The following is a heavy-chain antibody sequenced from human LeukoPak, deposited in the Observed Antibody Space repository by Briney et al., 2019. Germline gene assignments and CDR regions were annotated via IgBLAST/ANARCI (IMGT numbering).Heavy chain of an antibody. V-gene: IGHV4-30-2*01. Sequence: SETLSLTCTVSGGSISSGGYYWSWIRQPPGKGLEWIGYIYHSGSTYYNPSLKSRVTISVDRSKNQFSLKLSSVTAADTAVYYCARVEGNGDPYYDPWGQGTLVTVSS. J-gene: IGHJ5*02. CDR2: IYHSGST. CDR3: ARVEGNGDPYYDP. D-gene: IGHD4-17*01. CDR1: GGSISSGGYY.